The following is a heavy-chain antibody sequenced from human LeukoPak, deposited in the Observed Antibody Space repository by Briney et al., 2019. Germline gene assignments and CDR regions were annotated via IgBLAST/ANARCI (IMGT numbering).Heavy chain of an antibody. CDR2: IIPIFGTA. CDR3: ARDLRLLWFGELLSRYYYYGMDV. D-gene: IGHD3-10*01. CDR1: GGTFSSYA. J-gene: IGHJ6*02. V-gene: IGHV1-69*13. Sequence: ASVKASCKASGGTFSSYAISWVRQAPGQGLEWMGGIIPIFGTANYAQKFQDRVTITADESTSTAYMELSSLRSEDTAVYYCARDLRLLWFGELLSRYYYYGMDVWGQGTTVTVSS.